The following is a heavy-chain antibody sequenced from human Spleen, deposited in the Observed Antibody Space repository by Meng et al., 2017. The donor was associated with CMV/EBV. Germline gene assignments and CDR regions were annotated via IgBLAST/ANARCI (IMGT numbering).Heavy chain of an antibody. Sequence: GESLKISCAASGFTFSSYAMNWVRQAPGKGLEWVSIVYNTGNTQYADSVKGRFTISRDDSKNTLYLQMNSLRAEDTAVYYCARQSGYYTFYYYDYWGQGALVTVSS. CDR3: ARQSGYYTFYYYDY. D-gene: IGHD3-3*01. CDR1: GFTFSSYA. V-gene: IGHV3-66*04. CDR2: VYNTGNT. J-gene: IGHJ4*02.